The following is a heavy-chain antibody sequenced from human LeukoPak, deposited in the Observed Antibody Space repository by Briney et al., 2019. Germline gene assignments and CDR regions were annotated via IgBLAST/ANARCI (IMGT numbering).Heavy chain of an antibody. V-gene: IGHV3-30*04. CDR3: ARGGHIVVVVAATLGGFDY. Sequence: GGSLRLSCAASGFTFSSYAMHWVRQAPGKGLEWVAVISYDGSNKYYADSVKGRFTISRDNSKNTLYLQMNSLRDEDTAVYYCARGGHIVVVVAATLGGFDYWGQGTLVTVSS. J-gene: IGHJ4*02. D-gene: IGHD2-15*01. CDR2: ISYDGSNK. CDR1: GFTFSSYA.